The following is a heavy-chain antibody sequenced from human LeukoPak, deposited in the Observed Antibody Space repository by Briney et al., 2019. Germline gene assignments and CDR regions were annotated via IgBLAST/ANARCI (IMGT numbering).Heavy chain of an antibody. CDR3: ARQRRGQDWYMDY. V-gene: IGHV4-39*01. Sequence: SETLSLTCSVSGDSISSSSYYWGWIRQPPGKGLEWIGSIFYSGSTYYNPSLKSRVTISVDTSKNQFSLRLSSVAAADMAVYYCARQRRGQDWYMDYWGQGTLVTVSS. CDR2: IFYSGST. CDR1: GDSISSSSYY. D-gene: IGHD3-9*01. J-gene: IGHJ4*02.